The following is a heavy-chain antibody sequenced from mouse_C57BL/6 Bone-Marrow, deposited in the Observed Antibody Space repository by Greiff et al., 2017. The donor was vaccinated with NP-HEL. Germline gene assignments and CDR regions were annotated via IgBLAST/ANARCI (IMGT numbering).Heavy chain of an antibody. CDR3: ARPITTVPSWFDY. CDR2: IHPNSGST. Sequence: VQLQQPGAELVKPGASVKLSCKASGYTFTSYWMHWVKQRPGQGLEWIGMIHPNSGSTNYNEKFKSKATLTVDKSSSTAYMQLSSLTSEDSAVYYCARPITTVPSWFDYWGQGTTLTVSS. CDR1: GYTFTSYW. D-gene: IGHD1-1*01. V-gene: IGHV1-64*01. J-gene: IGHJ2*01.